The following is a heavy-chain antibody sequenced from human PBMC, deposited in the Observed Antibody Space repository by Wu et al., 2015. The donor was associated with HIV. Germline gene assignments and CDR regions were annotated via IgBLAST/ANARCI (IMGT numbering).Heavy chain of an antibody. V-gene: IGHV1-24*01. J-gene: IGHJ3*02. Sequence: QVQLVQSGAEVKKAWGVSXGLLQGFRIHLTELSMHWVRQAPGKGLEWMGGFDPEDGETIYAQKFQGRVTMTEDTSTDTAYMELSSLRSEDTAVYYCATFGGMIVVVTPQFDIWGQGTMVTVSS. D-gene: IGHD3-22*01. CDR3: ATFGGMIVVVTPQFDI. CDR1: IHLTELS. CDR2: FDPEDGET.